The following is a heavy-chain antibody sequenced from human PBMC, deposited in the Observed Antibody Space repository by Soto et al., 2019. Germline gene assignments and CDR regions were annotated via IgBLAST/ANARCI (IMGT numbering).Heavy chain of an antibody. Sequence: QVQLVQSGAEVKKPGSSVKVSCKASGGTFSSYAISWVRQAPGQGIEWMGGIIPIFGTANYAQKFQGRVTITADESTSTSYMELSSLRSEDTAVYYCARAAPVESSSWQDAFDIWGQGTMVTVAS. CDR2: IIPIFGTA. CDR1: GGTFSSYA. J-gene: IGHJ3*02. D-gene: IGHD6-13*01. V-gene: IGHV1-69*12. CDR3: ARAAPVESSSWQDAFDI.